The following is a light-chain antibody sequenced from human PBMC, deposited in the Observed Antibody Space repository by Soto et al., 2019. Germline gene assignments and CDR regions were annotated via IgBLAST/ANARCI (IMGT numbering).Light chain of an antibody. Sequence: EIVLTQSPGTLSLSPGERATLSCRASQSIHSNYLAWYQQNPGQAPRLLIHGASSRATAIPARFSGSGSGTDFTLTISRLEPEDFAVYYCQHYDNSPITFGQGTRLEI. CDR2: GAS. CDR3: QHYDNSPIT. CDR1: QSIHSNY. V-gene: IGKV3-20*01. J-gene: IGKJ5*01.